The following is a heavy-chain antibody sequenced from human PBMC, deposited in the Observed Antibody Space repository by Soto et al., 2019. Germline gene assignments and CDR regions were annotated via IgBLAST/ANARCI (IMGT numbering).Heavy chain of an antibody. CDR3: AREGWGVFPYYYYYGPDV. D-gene: IGHD3-16*01. CDR1: GFTFSSYE. V-gene: IGHV3-48*03. Sequence: PGGSLRLSCAASGFTFSSYEMNWVRQAPGKGLEWVSYISSSGSTIYYADSVKGRFTISRDNAKNSLYLQMNSLRAEDTAVYYCAREGWGVFPYYYYYGPDVWGQGTTVTVFS. J-gene: IGHJ6*02. CDR2: ISSSGSTI.